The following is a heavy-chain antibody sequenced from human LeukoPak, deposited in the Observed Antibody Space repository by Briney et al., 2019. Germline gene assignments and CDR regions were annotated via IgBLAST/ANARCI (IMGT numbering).Heavy chain of an antibody. CDR1: GFTFSSYA. CDR3: ARVGGYYDTSGYKSFSY. Sequence: GGSLRLSCAASGFTFSSYAMSWVRQAPGKGLEWVANIKLDGSEKYYVDSVKGRFTISRDNAKNSLYLQMNSLRAEDTAVYYCARVGGYYDTSGYKSFSYWGQGTLVTVSS. V-gene: IGHV3-7*01. J-gene: IGHJ4*02. D-gene: IGHD3-22*01. CDR2: IKLDGSEK.